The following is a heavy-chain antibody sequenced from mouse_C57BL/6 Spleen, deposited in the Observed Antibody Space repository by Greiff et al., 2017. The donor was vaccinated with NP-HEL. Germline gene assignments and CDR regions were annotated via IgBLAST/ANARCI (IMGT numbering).Heavy chain of an antibody. CDR2: INPNNGGT. V-gene: IGHV1-26*01. J-gene: IGHJ3*01. CDR3: ARARVTTGPSFAY. Sequence: EVQLQQSGPELVKPGASVRISCKASGYTFTDYYMNWVKQSHGKSLEWIGDINPNNGGTSYNQKFKGKATLTVDKSSSTAYMELRSLTSEDSAVYYCARARVTTGPSFAYWGQGTLVTVSA. CDR1: GYTFTDYY. D-gene: IGHD2-2*01.